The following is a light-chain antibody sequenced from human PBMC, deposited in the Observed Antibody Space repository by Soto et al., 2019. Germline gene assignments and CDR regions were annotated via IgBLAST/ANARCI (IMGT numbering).Light chain of an antibody. CDR3: QQYNNLPPWT. CDR1: QSVTSN. J-gene: IGKJ1*01. V-gene: IGKV3-15*01. CDR2: GSS. Sequence: EVVMTQSPATLYVSPGERDTLSCRASQSVTSNLAWYQQKTGQDPRLLISGSSTRATGMPARFSGSESGTQFTLTISSLQSEDFAVYYCQQYNNLPPWTFGQGTKVEIK.